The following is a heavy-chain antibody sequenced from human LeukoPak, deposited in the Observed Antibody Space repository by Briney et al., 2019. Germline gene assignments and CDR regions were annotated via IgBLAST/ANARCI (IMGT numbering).Heavy chain of an antibody. V-gene: IGHV3-23*01. CDR3: VKDRCDRATCPEV. CDR2: ISNSGDST. D-gene: IGHD1-14*01. J-gene: IGHJ4*02. CDR1: GFTFNTYA. Sequence: GGSLRLSCAASGFTFNTYAMSWARQAPGEGLQWVSGISNSGDSTYYLDSVKGRFTISRDNSKNTLHLQMSSLRAEDTALYYCVKDRCDRATCPEVWGQGTLVTVSS.